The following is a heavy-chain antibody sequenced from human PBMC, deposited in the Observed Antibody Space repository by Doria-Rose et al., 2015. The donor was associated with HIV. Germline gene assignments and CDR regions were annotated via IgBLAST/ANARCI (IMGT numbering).Heavy chain of an antibody. D-gene: IGHD6-13*01. CDR2: NLSDGER. J-gene: IGHJ4*02. CDR1: GVSLSSPGMG. Sequence: QITLKESGPVLVEPTETLTLTCTVSGVSLSSPGMGVSWIRQPPGKALEWLVHNLSDGERSYKTSLKSRPTISRGTSKSQVVLTMTDMDPVDTATYYCARIKSSRWYHKYYFDFWGQGTLVIVSA. CDR3: ARIKSSRWYHKYYFDF. V-gene: IGHV2-26*01.